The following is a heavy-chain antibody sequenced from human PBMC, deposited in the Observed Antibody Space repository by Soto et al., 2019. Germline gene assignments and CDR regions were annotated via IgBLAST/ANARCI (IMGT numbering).Heavy chain of an antibody. J-gene: IGHJ4*02. CDR1: GFTFSSYA. D-gene: IGHD4-17*01. CDR2: ISSNGGST. V-gene: IGHV3-64D*06. CDR3: VKDVDDYGVRFDY. Sequence: PGGSLRLSCTASGFTFSSYAMHWVRQAPGKGLEYVSAISSNGGSTYYADSVKGRFTISRDNSKNTLYLQMSSLRAEDTAVYYCVKDVDDYGVRFDYWGQGTLVTVSS.